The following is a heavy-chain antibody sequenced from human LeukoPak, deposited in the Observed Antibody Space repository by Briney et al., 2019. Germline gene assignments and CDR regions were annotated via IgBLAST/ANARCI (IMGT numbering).Heavy chain of an antibody. CDR3: ARTYYYDSSGKTVWFDP. Sequence: SETLSLTCTVSGGSISSGGYYWGWIRQHPGKGLEWIVHSYYSGSTYYNPSLKSRVTISVDTSKNQFSLKLSSVTAADTAVYYCARTYYYDSSGKTVWFDPWGQGTLVTVSS. D-gene: IGHD3-22*01. CDR1: GGSISSGGYY. CDR2: SYYSGST. V-gene: IGHV4-31*03. J-gene: IGHJ5*02.